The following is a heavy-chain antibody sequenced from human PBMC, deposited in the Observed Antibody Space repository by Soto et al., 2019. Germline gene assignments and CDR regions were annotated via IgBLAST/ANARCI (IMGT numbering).Heavy chain of an antibody. V-gene: IGHV3-30*03. CDR1: GFTFSSYG. CDR3: ARDAGYSYGPFDY. D-gene: IGHD5-18*01. CDR2: ISYDGSNK. Sequence: GGSLRLSCAASGFTFSSYGMHWVRQAPGKGLEWVAVISYDGSNKYYADSVKGRFTISRDNAKNSLYLQMNSLRDEDTAVYYCARDAGYSYGPFDYWGQGTLVTVSS. J-gene: IGHJ4*02.